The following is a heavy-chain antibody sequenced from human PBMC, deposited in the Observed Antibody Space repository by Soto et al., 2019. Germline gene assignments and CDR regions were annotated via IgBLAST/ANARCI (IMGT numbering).Heavy chain of an antibody. Sequence: PGGSLRLSCAASGFTFSSDWMHWVRQAPGKGLVWVSRINTDGSGTSYADSVKGRFTISRDNAKNTLYLQMNSLRAEDTAVYYCARDRGTAAPGANGYNWFDPWGQGTLVTVSS. D-gene: IGHD6-13*01. V-gene: IGHV3-74*01. J-gene: IGHJ5*02. CDR3: ARDRGTAAPGANGYNWFDP. CDR2: INTDGSGT. CDR1: GFTFSSDW.